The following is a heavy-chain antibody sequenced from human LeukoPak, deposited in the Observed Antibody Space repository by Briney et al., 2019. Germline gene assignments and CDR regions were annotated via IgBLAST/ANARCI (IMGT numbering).Heavy chain of an antibody. CDR2: INPSGGST. D-gene: IGHD6-13*01. V-gene: IGHV1-46*01. Sequence: ASVKVSCKASGYTFTSYYMHWVRQAPGQGLEWMGIINPSGGSTSYAQKFQGRVTMTRDMSTSTVYMELSSLRSEDTAVYYCATGAAGATQPDYWGQGTLVTVSS. CDR1: GYTFTSYY. J-gene: IGHJ4*02. CDR3: ATGAAGATQPDY.